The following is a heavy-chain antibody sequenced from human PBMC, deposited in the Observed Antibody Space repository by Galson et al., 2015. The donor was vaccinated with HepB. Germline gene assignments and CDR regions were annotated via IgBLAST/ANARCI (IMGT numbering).Heavy chain of an antibody. CDR2: ISGSGGST. CDR3: AGCQNYDFWGDYGMDV. J-gene: IGHJ6*02. V-gene: IGHV3-23*01. D-gene: IGHD3-3*01. Sequence: SLRLSCAASGFTFSSYAMSWVRQAPGKGLEWVSAISGSGGSTYYADSVKGRFTISRDNSKNTLYLQMNSLRAEDTAVYYRAGCQNYDFWGDYGMDVWGQGTTVTVSS. CDR1: GFTFSSYA.